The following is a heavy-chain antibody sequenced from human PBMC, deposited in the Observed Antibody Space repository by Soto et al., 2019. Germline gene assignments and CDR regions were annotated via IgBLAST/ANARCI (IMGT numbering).Heavy chain of an antibody. CDR1: GFSLSTYHMG. CDR3: AHAGDYDLLTLDH. J-gene: IGHJ4*02. D-gene: IGHD4-17*01. V-gene: IGHV2-5*02. CDR2: IYWDDDK. Sequence: QITLKESGPTLVRPAQTLTLTCDFSGFSLSTYHMGVAWIRQPPGKAREWLALIYWDDDKRYSPSMKDRLAISKDTTSNQAGLTTTNIDPGDPATYFCAHAGDYDLLTLDHWGPGTLVTVSS.